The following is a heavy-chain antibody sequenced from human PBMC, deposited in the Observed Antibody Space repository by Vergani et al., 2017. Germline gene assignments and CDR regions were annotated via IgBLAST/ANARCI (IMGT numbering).Heavy chain of an antibody. V-gene: IGHV3-23*01. CDR2: ISGQKFRT. Sequence: DVQLLESGGGSAQPGESLRLPCVASGFSFTAQGLNWVRQATGKGLEWFSGISGQKFRTHYADPVKGRFTISRDDSMNTVYLQINSLRAEDTAFYYCADLYVDDGFSPFWGQGTLVTVSS. CDR3: ADLYVDDGFSPF. CDR1: GFSFTAQG. D-gene: IGHD3/OR15-3a*01. J-gene: IGHJ4*02.